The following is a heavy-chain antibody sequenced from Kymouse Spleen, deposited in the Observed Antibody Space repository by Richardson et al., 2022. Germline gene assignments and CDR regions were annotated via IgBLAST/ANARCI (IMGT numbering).Heavy chain of an antibody. CDR1: GGSISSSNW. V-gene: IGHV4-4*02. Sequence: QVQLQESGPGLVKPSGTLSLTCAVSGGSISSSNWWSWVRQPPGKGLEWIGEIYHSGSTNYNPSLKSRVTISVDKSKNQFSLKLSSVTAADTAVYYCARERITGTTDYYYYGMDVWGQGTTVTVSS. CDR2: IYHSGST. J-gene: IGHJ6*02. D-gene: IGHD1-7*01. CDR3: ARERITGTTDYYYYGMDV.